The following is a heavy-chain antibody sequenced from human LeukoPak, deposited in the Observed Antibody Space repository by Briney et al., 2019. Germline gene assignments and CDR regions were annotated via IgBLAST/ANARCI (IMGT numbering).Heavy chain of an antibody. J-gene: IGHJ4*02. V-gene: IGHV1-18*01. D-gene: IGHD2-15*01. CDR2: ISAYNGNT. CDR3: ARDTKRGYCSGGSCYPFDY. CDR1: GYTFTSYG. Sequence: GASVKVSCKASGYTFTSYGISWVRQAPGQGLEWMGWISAYNGNTNYAQKLQGRVTMTTDTSTSTAYMELRSLRSDDTAVYYCARDTKRGYCSGGSCYPFDYWGQGTLVTVSS.